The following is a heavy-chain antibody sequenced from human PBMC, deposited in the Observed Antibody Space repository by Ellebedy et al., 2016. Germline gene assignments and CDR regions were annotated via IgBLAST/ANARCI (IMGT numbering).Heavy chain of an antibody. D-gene: IGHD3-22*01. J-gene: IGHJ5*02. CDR1: GGSVINYGAY. CDR2: IYYTGSP. CDR3: ARGLYFDSSGYHYWFDP. Sequence: SETLSLXXSVSGGSVINYGAYWTWIRQPPGRGLEWIVHIYYTGSPRLNPSLKSRVTMSVDTSKKEFSLKLNSVTAADTAVYYCARGLYFDSSGYHYWFDPWGQGTLVTVSS. V-gene: IGHV4-61*08.